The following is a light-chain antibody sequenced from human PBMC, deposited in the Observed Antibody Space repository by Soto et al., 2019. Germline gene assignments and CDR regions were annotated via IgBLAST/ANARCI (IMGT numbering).Light chain of an antibody. V-gene: IGKV3-20*01. CDR1: QSVRSNF. CDR3: QRYDSLRT. J-gene: IGKJ1*01. Sequence: EIVLTQSPGTLSVCPVEXPTLSXRASQSVRSNFLAWYQQKPGQAPRLLIYGASNRATGIPDRFSGSGSGTDFTLTITRLEPEDFAMYYCQRYDSLRTFGQGTKV. CDR2: GAS.